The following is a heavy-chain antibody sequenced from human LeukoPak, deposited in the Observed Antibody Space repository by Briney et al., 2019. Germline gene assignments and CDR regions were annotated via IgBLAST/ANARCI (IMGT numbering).Heavy chain of an antibody. D-gene: IGHD3-22*01. CDR3: ARGHYYDSSGYYHFDY. V-gene: IGHV4-39*01. J-gene: IGHJ4*02. Sequence: PSETLSLTCTVSDGPVSSVGYYWGWIRQPPGKGLEWIGSIYYSGTTYYNPSLASRVTIFVDTSKNQFSLRLSSVTAADTAVYYCARGHYYDSSGYYHFDYWGQGTLVTVSS. CDR1: DGPVSSVGYY. CDR2: IYYSGTT.